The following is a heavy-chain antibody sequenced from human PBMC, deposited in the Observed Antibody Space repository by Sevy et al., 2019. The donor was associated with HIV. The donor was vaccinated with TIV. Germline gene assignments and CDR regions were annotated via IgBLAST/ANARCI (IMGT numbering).Heavy chain of an antibody. J-gene: IGHJ4*01. Sequence: GGSLRLSCAASGFTFSSYSMNWVRQAPGKGLEGVSYISSSCSTIYYADSVKGRFTISRDNAKNSLYLQMNSLRDEDTAVYYCARAGLSWSYNNYFDYWGHGTLVTVSS. V-gene: IGHV3-48*02. CDR1: GFTFSSYS. D-gene: IGHD3-10*01. CDR3: ARAGLSWSYNNYFDY. CDR2: ISSSCSTI.